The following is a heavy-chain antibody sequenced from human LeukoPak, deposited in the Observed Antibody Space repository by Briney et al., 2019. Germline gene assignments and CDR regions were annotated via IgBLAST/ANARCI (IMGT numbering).Heavy chain of an antibody. CDR2: IIPIFGTA. D-gene: IGHD3-10*01. V-gene: IGHV1-69*05. J-gene: IGHJ4*02. Sequence: SVKVSCKASGGTFSSYAISWVRQAPGQGLEWMGGIIPIFGTANYAQKFQGRVTITTDESTSTAYMELSSLRSEDTAVYYCARDGELLWSLDYWGQGTQVTVSS. CDR1: GGTFSSYA. CDR3: ARDGELLWSLDY.